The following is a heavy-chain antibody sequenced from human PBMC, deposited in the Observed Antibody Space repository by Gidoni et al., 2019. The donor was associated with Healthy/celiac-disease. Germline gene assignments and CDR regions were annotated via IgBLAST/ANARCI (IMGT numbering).Heavy chain of an antibody. V-gene: IGHV3-21*01. CDR3: ARDQRVSSGWYLFDY. D-gene: IGHD6-19*01. J-gene: IGHJ4*02. CDR2: ISSSSSYI. Sequence: EVQLVESGGGLVKPGGSLRLSCAASGFTLRSDSMNWVLQAPGKWLEWVSSISSSSSYIYYADSWKGRFTISRDNAKNSLYLQMNSLRAEDTAVYYCARDQRVSSGWYLFDYWGQVTLVTVSS. CDR1: GFTLRSDS.